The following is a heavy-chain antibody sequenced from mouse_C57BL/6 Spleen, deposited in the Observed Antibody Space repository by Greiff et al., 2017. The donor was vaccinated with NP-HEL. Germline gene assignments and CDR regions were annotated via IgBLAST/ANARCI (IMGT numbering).Heavy chain of an antibody. CDR3: ARSNQLGPFAY. D-gene: IGHD4-1*02. CDR1: GYAFTNYL. V-gene: IGHV1-54*01. Sequence: QVQLQQSGAELVRPGTSVKVSCKASGYAFTNYLIEWVKQRPGQGLEWIGVINPGSGGTNYNEKFKGKATLTADKSSSTAYMQLSSLTSEDSAVYFCARSNQLGPFAYWGQGTLVTVSA. CDR2: INPGSGGT. J-gene: IGHJ3*01.